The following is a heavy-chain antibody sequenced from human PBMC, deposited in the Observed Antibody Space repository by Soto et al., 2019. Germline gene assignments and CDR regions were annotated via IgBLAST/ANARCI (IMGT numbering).Heavy chain of an antibody. CDR2: INHSGST. CDR3: ARGRYGTAMVY. D-gene: IGHD5-18*01. CDR1: GGSFSGYY. J-gene: IGHJ4*02. Sequence: SETLSLTCAVYGGSFSGYYWSWIRQPPGKGLEWIGEINHSGSTNYNPSLKSRVTISVDTSKNQFSLKLSSVTAADTAVYYCARGRYGTAMVYWGQGTRVTVSS. V-gene: IGHV4-34*01.